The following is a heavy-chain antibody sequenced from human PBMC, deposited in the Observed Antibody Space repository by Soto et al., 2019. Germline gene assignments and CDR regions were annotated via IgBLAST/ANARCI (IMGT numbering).Heavy chain of an antibody. J-gene: IGHJ6*02. CDR2: IDAIGNT. CDR1: VDSITTYY. D-gene: IGHD6-13*01. V-gene: IGHV4-4*07. CDR3: ARYSNNWFQTEGMDV. Sequence: SETLSLTCTVSVDSITTYYWSWIRQPAGKGLEWIGRIDAIGNTNYNPSLNSRVTMSIDTSKKQFSLKLTSVTAADTAIYYCARYSNNWFQTEGMDVWGQGTTVTVS.